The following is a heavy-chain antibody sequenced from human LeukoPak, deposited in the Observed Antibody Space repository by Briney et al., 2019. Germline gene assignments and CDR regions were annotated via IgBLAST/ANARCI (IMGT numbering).Heavy chain of an antibody. D-gene: IGHD2-15*01. J-gene: IGHJ4*02. Sequence: GGSLRLSCAASGFTFSSYAMRWGRQAPGKRLQWVSLISGSGGGTYYADSVKGRFTISRDNSKNTLYLQMNSLRAEDTAVYYCAGSAVVVVAGVYWGQGTLVTVSS. CDR3: AGSAVVVVAGVY. V-gene: IGHV3-23*01. CDR2: ISGSGGGT. CDR1: GFTFSSYA.